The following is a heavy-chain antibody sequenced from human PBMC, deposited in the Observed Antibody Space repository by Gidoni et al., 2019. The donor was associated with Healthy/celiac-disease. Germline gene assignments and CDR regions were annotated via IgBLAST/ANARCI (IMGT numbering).Heavy chain of an antibody. Sequence: EVQLVESGGGLVQPGGSLRLSCAASGFPVSSNYMSWVRQAPGKGLEWVSVIYSGGSTYYADSVKGRFTISRHNSKNTLYLQMNSLRAEDTAVYYCARVCIPTGSSSWYRGWFDPWGQGTLVTVSS. D-gene: IGHD6-13*01. CDR2: IYSGGST. CDR1: GFPVSSNY. V-gene: IGHV3-53*04. J-gene: IGHJ5*02. CDR3: ARVCIPTGSSSWYRGWFDP.